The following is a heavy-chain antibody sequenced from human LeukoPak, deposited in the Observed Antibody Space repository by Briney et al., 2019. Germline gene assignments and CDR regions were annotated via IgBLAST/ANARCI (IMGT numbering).Heavy chain of an antibody. CDR1: GFGFSDAW. D-gene: IGHD1-26*01. Sequence: GGSLRLSCAASGFGFSDAWMSWVRQAPGKGLEWVGHIKSKTHGGATEFAAPVKGRFTISRDDSTNTAYLQMNSLKTEDTAVYYCTRENFDYWGQGTLVTVSS. V-gene: IGHV3-15*05. CDR3: TRENFDY. CDR2: IKSKTHGGAT. J-gene: IGHJ4*02.